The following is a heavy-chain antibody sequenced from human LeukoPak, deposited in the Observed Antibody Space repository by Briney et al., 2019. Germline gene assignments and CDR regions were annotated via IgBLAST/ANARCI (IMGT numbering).Heavy chain of an antibody. CDR3: AKDSLGGRNYFDY. CDR2: ISYDGSNK. D-gene: IGHD1-26*01. Sequence: PGRSLRLSCAASGSTFSSYGMHWVRQAPGKGLEWVAIISYDGSNKYYADSVKGRFTISRDNSKNTLYLQMNSLRAEDTAVYYCAKDSLGGRNYFDYWGQGTLVTVSS. V-gene: IGHV3-30*18. CDR1: GSTFSSYG. J-gene: IGHJ4*02.